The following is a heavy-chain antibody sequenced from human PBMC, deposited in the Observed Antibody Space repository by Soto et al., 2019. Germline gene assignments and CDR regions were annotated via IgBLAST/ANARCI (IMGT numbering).Heavy chain of an antibody. CDR3: ARVLYWPNGFDI. Sequence: GGSLRLSCAASGLTFSSSGMDWVRQAPGKGLQWVAVIAYDGSNKYYADSVKGRFTISRDNPKNMLYLQMNSLRPEDTAVYYCARVLYWPNGFDIRGQGTMVTVSS. CDR1: GLTFSSSG. V-gene: IGHV3-30*03. J-gene: IGHJ3*02. CDR2: IAYDGSNK. D-gene: IGHD2-15*01.